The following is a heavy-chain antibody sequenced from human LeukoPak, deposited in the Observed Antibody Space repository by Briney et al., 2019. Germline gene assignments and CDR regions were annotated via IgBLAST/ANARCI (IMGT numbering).Heavy chain of an antibody. CDR1: GFTFSSYG. CDR3: ARWRLDAFDI. Sequence: GGSLRLSCAASGFTFSSYGMHWVRQAPGKGLEWVAVISYDGSNRYYADSVKGRFTISRDNSKNTLYLQMNSLRAEDTAVYYCARWRLDAFDIWGQGTMVTVSS. J-gene: IGHJ3*02. CDR2: ISYDGSNR. V-gene: IGHV3-30*03.